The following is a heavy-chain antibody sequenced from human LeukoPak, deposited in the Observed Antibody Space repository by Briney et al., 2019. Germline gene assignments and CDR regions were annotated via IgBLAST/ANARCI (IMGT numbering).Heavy chain of an antibody. Sequence: GGSLRLSCAASGFPFHDHDMYWVRQTPGKGLEWVALISHGGGKEHYAESVKGRFTISRDNSRNTVYLQMSSLRSDDTAIYYCAKTRDGFWPQFAFGGQGTRQTVS. CDR2: ISHGGGKE. CDR1: GFPFHDHD. D-gene: IGHD3-10*01. V-gene: IGHV3-30*18. CDR3: AKTRDGFWPQFAF. J-gene: IGHJ4*02.